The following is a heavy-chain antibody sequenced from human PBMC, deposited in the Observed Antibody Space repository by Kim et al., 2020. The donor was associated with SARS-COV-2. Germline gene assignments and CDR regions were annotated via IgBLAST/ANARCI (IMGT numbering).Heavy chain of an antibody. Sequence: GGSLRLSCAASGFTFTTYAMTWVRQAPGKGLAWVSSISGGGGSTYYADSVKGRFTISRDNSKNTLYLQMNSLRAEDTAVYYCARGMSGLDVWCQGTTVTVSS. V-gene: IGHV3-23*01. CDR3: ARGMSGLDV. CDR1: GFTFTTYA. CDR2: ISGGGGST. J-gene: IGHJ6*02.